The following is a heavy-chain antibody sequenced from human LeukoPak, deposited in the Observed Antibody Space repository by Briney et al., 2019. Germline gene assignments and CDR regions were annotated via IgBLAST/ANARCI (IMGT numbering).Heavy chain of an antibody. CDR1: GASINGYY. CDR3: ARGERPGCDY. D-gene: IGHD1-1*01. J-gene: IGHJ4*02. V-gene: IGHV4-59*01. CDR2: IYYSGST. Sequence: PSETLSLTCTVSGASINGYYWSWIRQPPGRGLEWIGYIYYSGSTSYNPSLRSRVTISVDTSNNQFSLKRSSVTAADTAVYYCARGERPGCDYWGQGTLVTVSS.